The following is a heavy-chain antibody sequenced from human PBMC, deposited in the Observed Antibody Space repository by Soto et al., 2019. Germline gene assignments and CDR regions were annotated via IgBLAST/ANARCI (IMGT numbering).Heavy chain of an antibody. CDR3: VKHRGSTSGAFDI. J-gene: IGHJ3*02. Sequence: EVQLLESGGGLVQPGGSLRLSCVASGFTLSTYAMSWVRQAPGKGLEWVSGITGSGGSTYYADSVKGRFTISRDNSKRKVSLHMNSLRADDTAVYDCVKHRGSTSGAFDIWGQGTMVTVSS. CDR1: GFTLSTYA. CDR2: ITGSGGST. D-gene: IGHD2-15*01. V-gene: IGHV3-23*01.